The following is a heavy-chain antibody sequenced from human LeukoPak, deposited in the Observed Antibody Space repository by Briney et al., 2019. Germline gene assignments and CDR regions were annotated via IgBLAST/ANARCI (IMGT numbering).Heavy chain of an antibody. D-gene: IGHD3-9*01. CDR3: ASDRLRFFDWCY. CDR1: GGSISSSSYY. Sequence: SETVSLTCTVSGGSISSSSYYWGWIRQPPGKGLEWIGSIYYSGSTYYNPSLKSRVTISVDTSKNQFSLKLSSVTAADTAVYYCASDRLRFFDWCYWGQGTVVPVSS. CDR2: IYYSGST. J-gene: IGHJ4*02. V-gene: IGHV4-39*01.